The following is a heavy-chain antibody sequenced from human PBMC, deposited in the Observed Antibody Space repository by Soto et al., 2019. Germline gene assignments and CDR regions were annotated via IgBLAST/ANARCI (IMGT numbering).Heavy chain of an antibody. Sequence: PXETLSLTCAVSGGSISSGGYSWSWIRQPPGKGLEWIGYIYHSGSTYYNPSLKSRVTISVDRSKNQFSLKLSSVTAADTAVYYCARGAYYYDSSGYQYYFDYWGQGNLVTVSS. CDR1: GGSISSGGYS. V-gene: IGHV4-30-2*01. CDR3: ARGAYYYDSSGYQYYFDY. CDR2: IYHSGST. D-gene: IGHD3-22*01. J-gene: IGHJ4*02.